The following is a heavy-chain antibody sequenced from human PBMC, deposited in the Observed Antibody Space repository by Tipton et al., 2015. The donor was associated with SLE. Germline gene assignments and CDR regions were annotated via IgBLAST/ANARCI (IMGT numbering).Heavy chain of an antibody. Sequence: TLSLTCAVYGGSFSGYYWSWIRQPPGKGLEWIGEINHSGSTNYNPSLKSRVTISVDTSKNQFSLKLSSVTAADTAVYYCARVSVEYSSSRDFDYWGQGTLVTVSS. V-gene: IGHV4-34*01. CDR1: GGSFSGYY. J-gene: IGHJ4*02. CDR2: INHSGST. D-gene: IGHD6-6*01. CDR3: ARVSVEYSSSRDFDY.